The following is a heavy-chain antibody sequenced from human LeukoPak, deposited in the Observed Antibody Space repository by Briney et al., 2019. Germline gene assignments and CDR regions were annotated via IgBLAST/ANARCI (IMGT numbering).Heavy chain of an antibody. J-gene: IGHJ4*02. V-gene: IGHV3-48*04. CDR2: ISSSSSSI. CDR1: GFTFSSYA. CDR3: ARENGYRLDY. Sequence: PGGSLRLSCAASGFTFSSYAMSWVRQAPGKGLEWISYISSSSSSIYYADSVKGRFTISRDNARTSLYLQMDSLRVDDTAVYFCARENGYRLDYWGQGSLVSVSS. D-gene: IGHD5-18*01.